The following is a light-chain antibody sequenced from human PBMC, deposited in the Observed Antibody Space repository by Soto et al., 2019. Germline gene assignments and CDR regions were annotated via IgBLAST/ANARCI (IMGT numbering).Light chain of an antibody. CDR1: SSDVGSYNR. J-gene: IGLJ2*01. CDR3: SSYTSSSTVV. V-gene: IGLV2-18*02. CDR2: EVS. Sequence: QSALTQPPSVSGSPGQSVTISCTGTSSDVGSYNRVSWYQQPPGTAPKLMIYEVSNRPSGVPDRFSGSKSGNTASLTISGRQAEDEADYYCSSYTSSSTVVFGGGTKLTVL.